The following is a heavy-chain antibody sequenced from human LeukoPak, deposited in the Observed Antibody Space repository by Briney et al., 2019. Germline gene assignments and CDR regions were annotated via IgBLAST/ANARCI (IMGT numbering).Heavy chain of an antibody. Sequence: PAETLSLTCTVPGVSISSYYWSWVRQPPGKGLEWVGYIYYSGSTNYNPSLKSRVTISVDTSKNQFSLKLSSVTAADTAVCYCARNGVAAAVRYYYYGMDVWGQGTTVTVSS. J-gene: IGHJ6*02. D-gene: IGHD6-13*01. CDR1: GVSISSYY. CDR2: IYYSGST. V-gene: IGHV4-59*08. CDR3: ARNGVAAAVRYYYYGMDV.